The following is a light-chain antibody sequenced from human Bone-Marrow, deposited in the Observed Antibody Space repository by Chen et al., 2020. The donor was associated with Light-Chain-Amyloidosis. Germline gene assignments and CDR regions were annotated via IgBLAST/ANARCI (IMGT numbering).Light chain of an antibody. V-gene: IGLV3-25*03. CDR2: RDT. Sequence: SYELTQPPSLSVSPGQTARITCSGDVLPTKYAYCYQQKPGPAPVLGIHRDTERPSGISERFSGSSSGTTATVTISGVQAEDEADYHCQSADSSGTYEVIFGGGTKLTVL. CDR3: QSADSSGTYEVI. CDR1: VLPTKY. J-gene: IGLJ2*01.